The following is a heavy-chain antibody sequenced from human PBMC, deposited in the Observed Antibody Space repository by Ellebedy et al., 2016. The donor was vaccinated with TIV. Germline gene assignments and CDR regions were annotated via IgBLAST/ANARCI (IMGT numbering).Heavy chain of an antibody. D-gene: IGHD1-26*01. J-gene: IGHJ4*02. V-gene: IGHV4-39*07. Sequence: MPGGSLRLSCTVSGGSMSNINYYWVWIRQPPGKGLEWIGRIYYSGSTFYNPSLKSRVTISIDTSKNQFSLKLSSVTAADTAVYYCARGVGDYWGQGILVTVSS. CDR2: IYYSGST. CDR3: ARGVGDY. CDR1: GGSMSNINYY.